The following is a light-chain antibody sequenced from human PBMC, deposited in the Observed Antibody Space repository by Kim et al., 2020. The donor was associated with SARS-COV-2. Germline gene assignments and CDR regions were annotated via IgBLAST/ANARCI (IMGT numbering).Light chain of an antibody. V-gene: IGLV2-11*01. Sequence: PGQSVTISCTGTSSDVLFYYFVSWYEHHPGKAPNLIIYDLNKRTSGVPDRFSGSKSGNTASLTISGLQAEDEADYYCCSYAGNYTVFGGGTQLTVL. CDR3: CSYAGNYTV. CDR2: DLN. CDR1: SSDVLFYYF. J-gene: IGLJ3*02.